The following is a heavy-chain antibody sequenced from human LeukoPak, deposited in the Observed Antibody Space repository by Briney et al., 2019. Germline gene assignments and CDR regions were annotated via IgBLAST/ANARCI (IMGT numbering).Heavy chain of an antibody. CDR2: IYPGDSDT. CDR3: ARIPQIVVVPAAIPGWFDP. Sequence: GESLKISCKGSGYSFTSYWIGWVRQMPGKGLEWMGIIYPGDSDTRYSPSFQGQVTISADKSISTAYLQWSSLQASDTAMYYCARIPQIVVVPAAIPGWFDPWGQGTLVTVSS. J-gene: IGHJ5*02. V-gene: IGHV5-51*01. CDR1: GYSFTSYW. D-gene: IGHD2-2*02.